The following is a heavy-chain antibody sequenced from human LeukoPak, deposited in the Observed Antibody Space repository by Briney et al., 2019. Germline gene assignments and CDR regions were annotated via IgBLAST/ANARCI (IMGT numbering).Heavy chain of an antibody. CDR3: ARGFTVTHSTYAFDM. CDR1: GYTFTSYY. Sequence: ASVKVSCKASGYTFTSYYMHWVRQAPGQGLEWMGIINPSGGSTSYAQKFQGRVTMTRDTSTSTVYMELSSLRSEDTAVYYCARGFTVTHSTYAFDMWGQGTMVTVSS. CDR2: INPSGGST. D-gene: IGHD4-11*01. J-gene: IGHJ3*02. V-gene: IGHV1-46*01.